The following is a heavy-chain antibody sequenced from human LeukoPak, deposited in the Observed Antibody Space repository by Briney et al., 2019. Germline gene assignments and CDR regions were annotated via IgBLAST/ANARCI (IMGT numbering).Heavy chain of an antibody. CDR2: IIPIFGTA. CDR1: GGTFSSYA. D-gene: IGHD3-22*01. Sequence: GASVKVSCKASGGTFSSYAISWVRQAPGQGLEWMGGIIPIFGTANYAQKFQGRVTITADESTSTAYMELSSLRSEDTAVYYCARARGYYDSSGSDAFDIWGQGTMVTVSS. J-gene: IGHJ3*02. V-gene: IGHV1-69*13. CDR3: ARARGYYDSSGSDAFDI.